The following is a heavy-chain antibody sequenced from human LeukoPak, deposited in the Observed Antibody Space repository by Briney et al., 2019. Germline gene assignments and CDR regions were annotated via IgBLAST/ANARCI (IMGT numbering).Heavy chain of an antibody. D-gene: IGHD6-13*01. CDR2: IYCSGST. Sequence: TETLSLTCTVSGDSLSSYYWSWIRQPPGKGLEWVGYIYCSGSTNYNPSLKSRVTISVDTSKKQISLKLSSLTAADTAVYYCARHFAIAGYLSYGMDYWGQGITVTVSS. J-gene: IGHJ6*02. V-gene: IGHV4-59*01. CDR1: GDSLSSYY. CDR3: ARHFAIAGYLSYGMDY.